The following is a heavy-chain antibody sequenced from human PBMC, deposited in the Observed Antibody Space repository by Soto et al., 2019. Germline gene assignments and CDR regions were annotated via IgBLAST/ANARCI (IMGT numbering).Heavy chain of an antibody. V-gene: IGHV2-5*02. Sequence: SXPTLVNPTQTLTLTCTFSGFSLSTSGVGVGWIRQPPGKALEWLAFIYWDDDKRYSPSLKSRLTITKDTSKNQVVLTMANLDXXXXXXYXXXXXXXXXFXXNXGYFDYWGQGSLVTVSS. D-gene: IGHD1-1*01. CDR1: GFSLSTSGVG. CDR2: IYWDDDK. J-gene: IGHJ4*02. CDR3: XXXXXXXFXXNXGYFDY.